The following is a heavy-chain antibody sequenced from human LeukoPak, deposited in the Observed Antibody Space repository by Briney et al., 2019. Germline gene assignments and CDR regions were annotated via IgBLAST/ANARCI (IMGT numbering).Heavy chain of an antibody. V-gene: IGHV3-48*03. CDR3: ARDGYYYDSSGYHFDY. Sequence: GGSLRLSCAASGFTFSSYVMNWVRQAPGKGLEWVSYIDTSATTIYYADSVKGRFTISRDNAKNSLYLQMNSLRAEDTAVYYCARDGYYYDSSGYHFDYWGQGTLVTVSS. D-gene: IGHD3-22*01. J-gene: IGHJ4*02. CDR1: GFTFSSYV. CDR2: IDTSATTI.